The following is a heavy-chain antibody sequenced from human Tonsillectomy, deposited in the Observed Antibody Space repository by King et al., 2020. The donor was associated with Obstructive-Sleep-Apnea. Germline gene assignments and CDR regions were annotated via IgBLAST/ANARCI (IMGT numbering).Heavy chain of an antibody. CDR3: AKGGLEGSGVNYYFDY. J-gene: IGHJ4*02. Sequence: VQLVESGGGLVQPGRSLRLSCAASGFTFDDYAMHWVRHAPGKGLEWVSGISWNSGSIGYADSVKGRFTISRDNAKNSLYLQMNSLRAEDTALYYCAKGGLEGSGVNYYFDYWGQGTLVTVSS. D-gene: IGHD3-10*01. CDR2: ISWNSGSI. CDR1: GFTFDDYA. V-gene: IGHV3-9*01.